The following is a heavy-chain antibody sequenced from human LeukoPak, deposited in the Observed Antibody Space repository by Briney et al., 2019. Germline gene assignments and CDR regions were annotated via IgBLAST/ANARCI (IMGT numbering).Heavy chain of an antibody. CDR3: AREIGDGVVTFYNNWFDP. Sequence: SVKVSCKASGYTFTSYAISWVRQAPGQGLEWMGGIIPIFGTANYAQKFQGRVTITADESTSTAYMELSSLRSEDTAVYYCAREIGDGVVTFYNNWFDPWGQGTLVTVSS. V-gene: IGHV1-69*13. CDR2: IIPIFGTA. CDR1: GYTFTSYA. D-gene: IGHD3-3*01. J-gene: IGHJ5*02.